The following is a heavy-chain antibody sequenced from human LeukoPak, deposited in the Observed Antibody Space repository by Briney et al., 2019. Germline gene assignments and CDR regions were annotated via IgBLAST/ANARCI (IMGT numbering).Heavy chain of an antibody. J-gene: IGHJ4*02. CDR1: GGTFSSYA. Sequence: ASVKVSCKASGGTFSSYAISWVRQAPGQGLECMGGIIPIFGTANYAQKFQGRVTITTDESTSTAYMELSSLRPEDTAVYYCARGLRPHGGRLYFDYWGQGTLVTVSS. V-gene: IGHV1-69*05. D-gene: IGHD4-17*01. CDR2: IIPIFGTA. CDR3: ARGLRPHGGRLYFDY.